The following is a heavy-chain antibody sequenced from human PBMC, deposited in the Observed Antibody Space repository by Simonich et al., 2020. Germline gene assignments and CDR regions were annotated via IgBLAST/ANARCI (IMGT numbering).Heavy chain of an antibody. CDR3: ARGALTGDYYYMDV. D-gene: IGHD7-27*01. CDR2: INPHSGGT. V-gene: IGHV1-2*02. J-gene: IGHJ6*03. Sequence: QVQLVQSGAEVKKPGASVKVSCKASGYTFTGYYMHWVRQAPGQGLEWMGGINPHSGGTNYAQKFQGRVTMTRDTSISTAYMELSRLRSDDTAVYYCARGALTGDYYYMDVWGKGTTVTVSS. CDR1: GYTFTGYY.